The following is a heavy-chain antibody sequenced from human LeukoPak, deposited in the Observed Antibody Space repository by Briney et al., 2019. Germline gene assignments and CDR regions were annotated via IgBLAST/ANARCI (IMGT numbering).Heavy chain of an antibody. D-gene: IGHD3-10*01. V-gene: IGHV3-23*01. CDR2: ISGSCGST. Sequence: PGGSLRLSCAASGFTFSSYAMSWVRQAPGKGLEWVSAISGSCGSTYYADSVKGRFTISRDNSKNTLYLQMNSLRAEDTAVYYCAKSNYYGSERDAFDIWGQGTMVTVSS. CDR3: AKSNYYGSERDAFDI. J-gene: IGHJ3*02. CDR1: GFTFSSYA.